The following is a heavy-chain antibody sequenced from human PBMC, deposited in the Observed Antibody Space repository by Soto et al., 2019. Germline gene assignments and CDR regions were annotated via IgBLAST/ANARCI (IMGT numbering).Heavy chain of an antibody. CDR3: AKNGDYGDEAYYYYYMDV. J-gene: IGHJ6*03. CDR1: GFTFSSYG. Sequence: GGSLRLSCAASGFTFSSYGMHWVRQAPGKGLEWVAVISYDGSNKYYADSVKGRFTISRDNSKNTLYLQMNSLRAEDTAVYYCAKNGDYGDEAYYYYYMDVWGKGTTVTVSS. CDR2: ISYDGSNK. D-gene: IGHD4-17*01. V-gene: IGHV3-30*18.